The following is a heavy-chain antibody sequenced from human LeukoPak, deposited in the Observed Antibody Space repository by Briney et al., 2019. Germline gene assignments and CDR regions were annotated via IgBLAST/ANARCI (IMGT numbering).Heavy chain of an antibody. CDR1: GFTFSSYS. J-gene: IGHJ4*02. CDR2: ISSSSSYK. V-gene: IGHV3-21*01. CDR3: ARARDILSSALGY. Sequence: PGGSLRLSCAASGFTFSSYSMNWVRQAPGKGLEWVSSISSSSSYKYYADSVKGRFTISRDNAKNSLYLQMNSLRAEDTAVYYCARARDILSSALGYWGQGTLVTVSS. D-gene: IGHD2/OR15-2a*01.